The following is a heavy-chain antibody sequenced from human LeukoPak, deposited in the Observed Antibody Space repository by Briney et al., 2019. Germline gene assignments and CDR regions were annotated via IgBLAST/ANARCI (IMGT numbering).Heavy chain of an antibody. CDR2: IYYSGST. V-gene: IGHV4-61*08. Sequence: SETLSLTCSVSGDFISRNGYYWSWIRQPPGKGLEWIGYIYYSGSTNYNPSLKSRVTISVDTSKNQFSLKLSSVTAADTAVYYCARGDYSNYYWFDPWGQGTLVTVSS. J-gene: IGHJ5*02. CDR1: GDFISRNGYY. D-gene: IGHD4-11*01. CDR3: ARGDYSNYYWFDP.